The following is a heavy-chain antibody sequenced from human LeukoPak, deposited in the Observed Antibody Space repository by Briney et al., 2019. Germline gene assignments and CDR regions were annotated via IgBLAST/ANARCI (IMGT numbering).Heavy chain of an antibody. V-gene: IGHV4-59*01. CDR3: ARGGAARLHFQN. Sequence: GSLRLSCAASGFNFSSYAMSWIRQPPGKGLEWIGYIYYSGSTNYNPSLKSRVTISVDTSKNQFSLKLSSVTAADTAVYYCARGGAARLHFQNWGQGTLVTVSS. D-gene: IGHD6-6*01. CDR1: GFNFSSYA. CDR2: IYYSGST. J-gene: IGHJ1*01.